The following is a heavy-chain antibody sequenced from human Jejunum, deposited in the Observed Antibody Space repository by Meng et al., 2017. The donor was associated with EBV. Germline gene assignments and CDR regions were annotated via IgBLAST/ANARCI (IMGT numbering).Heavy chain of an antibody. CDR1: TDFISSYEW. J-gene: IGHJ4*02. Sequence: QVQLQESGPGLVKPWWTLSLTCAVSTDFISSYEWWSWVRQPPGKGLEWLGEINQVGSTYYNPSLKSRVTISIDTSKSQFSLRLNSMTAADTAVYYCARASSERLLDYWGQGTLVTVSS. CDR2: INQVGST. D-gene: IGHD1-14*01. V-gene: IGHV4-4*02. CDR3: ARASSERLLDY.